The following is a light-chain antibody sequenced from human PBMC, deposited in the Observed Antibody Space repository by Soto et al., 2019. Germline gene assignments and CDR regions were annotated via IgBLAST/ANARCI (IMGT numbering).Light chain of an antibody. CDR3: QQYDSFPYT. Sequence: DIQMTQSPSSLSASVGDTVSITCQASQHITNYLNRYRHKPGKAPELLIYDASSLESGVPSRFSASGSGTEFTFTTTSLQPEDFATFYCQQYDSFPYTFGQGTKLEIK. CDR2: DAS. J-gene: IGKJ2*01. CDR1: QHITNY. V-gene: IGKV1-33*01.